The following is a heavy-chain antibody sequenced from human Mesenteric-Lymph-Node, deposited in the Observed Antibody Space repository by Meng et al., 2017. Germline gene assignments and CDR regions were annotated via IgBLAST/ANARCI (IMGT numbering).Heavy chain of an antibody. CDR1: GFTFSSYS. CDR2: ISSSSYI. CDR3: ARGHWGLDV. D-gene: IGHD7-27*01. Sequence: GEALKISCAASGFTFSSYSMNWVRQAPGKGLEWVSSISSSSYIYYADSVKGRFTISRDNARNSLFLQLNSLRADDTAVYYCARGHWGLDVWGQGTTVTVSS. J-gene: IGHJ6*02. V-gene: IGHV3-21*04.